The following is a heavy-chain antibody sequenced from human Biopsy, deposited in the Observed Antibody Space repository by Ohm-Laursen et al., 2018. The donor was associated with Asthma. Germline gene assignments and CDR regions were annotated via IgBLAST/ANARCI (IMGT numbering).Heavy chain of an antibody. D-gene: IGHD3-9*01. V-gene: IGHV1-3*04. Sequence: SVKASRTVSGYNFISFAIHWVRQAPGQRLEWMGWVNTGNGDTKYSQKFQGRVTITRDTSASTAYMELRSLRSEDTATYYCARTYYDFLTGQVKDVFGVWGQGTMVTVSS. CDR2: VNTGNGDT. CDR3: ARTYYDFLTGQVKDVFGV. J-gene: IGHJ3*01. CDR1: GYNFISFA.